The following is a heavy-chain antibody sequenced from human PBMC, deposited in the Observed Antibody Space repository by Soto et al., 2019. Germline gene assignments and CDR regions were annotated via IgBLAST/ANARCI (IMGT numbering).Heavy chain of an antibody. CDR1: GFTFSSYG. D-gene: IGHD6-13*01. CDR3: AKDSSRSRLDV. Sequence: SLRLSCAASGFTFSSYGMHWVRQAPGKGLEWVAVISYDGSNKYYADSVKGRFTISRDNSKNTLYLQMNSLRAEDTAVYYCAKDSSRSRLDVWGQGTLVTVSS. CDR2: ISYDGSNK. J-gene: IGHJ4*02. V-gene: IGHV3-30*18.